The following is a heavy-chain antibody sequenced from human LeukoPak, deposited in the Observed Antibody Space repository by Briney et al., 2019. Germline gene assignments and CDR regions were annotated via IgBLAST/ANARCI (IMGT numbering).Heavy chain of an antibody. D-gene: IGHD5-18*01. CDR1: GFTFSSYA. V-gene: IGHV3-30-3*01. J-gene: IGHJ4*02. CDR2: ISYDGSNK. Sequence: GGSLRLSCAASGFTFSSYAMHWVRQAPGKGLEWVAVISYDGSNKYYADSVKGRFTISRDNSKNTLYLQMNSLRAEDTAVYYCASCLEGQNGIQLWLPGDWGQGTLVTVSS. CDR3: ASCLEGQNGIQLWLPGD.